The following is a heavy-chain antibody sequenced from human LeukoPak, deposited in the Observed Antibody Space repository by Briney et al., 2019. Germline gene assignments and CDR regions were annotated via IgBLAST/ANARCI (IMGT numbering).Heavy chain of an antibody. CDR2: ISGSGTNT. D-gene: IGHD3-3*01. CDR1: GFTFNSYA. J-gene: IGHJ3*02. Sequence: PGGSLRLSCAASGFTFNSYAMNWVRQAPGKGLEWVSVISGSGTNTYYADSVKGRFTISRDNSKNTLYLQMSSLRSEDTAVYYCARGSTTSLLRFLEWSDAFDIWGQGTMVTVSS. CDR3: ARGSTTSLLRFLEWSDAFDI. V-gene: IGHV3-23*01.